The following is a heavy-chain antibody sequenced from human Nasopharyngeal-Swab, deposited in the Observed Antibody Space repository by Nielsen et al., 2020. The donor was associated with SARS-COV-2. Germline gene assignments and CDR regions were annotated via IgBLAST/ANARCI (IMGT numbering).Heavy chain of an antibody. CDR1: GSIFSTYC. J-gene: IGHJ4*02. D-gene: IGHD3-10*01. CDR2: LNSDGSST. V-gene: IGHV3-74*01. CDR3: ASDSGSFSPAHAY. Sequence: GESPKISCAASGSIFSTYCRYWLRQAPGKVLVWVSRLNSDGSSTIYADSVKGRFTISRDNAKNTLYLQMNTLGAEETAVYYCASDSGSFSPAHAYWGQGTLVTVTS.